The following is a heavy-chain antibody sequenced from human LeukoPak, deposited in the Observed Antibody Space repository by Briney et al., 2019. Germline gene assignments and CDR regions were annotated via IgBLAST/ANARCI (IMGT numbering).Heavy chain of an antibody. CDR1: GGSISSSSYY. J-gene: IGHJ5*02. V-gene: IGHV4-39*01. CDR3: AQETVTNPT. CDR2: IYYSGST. Sequence: PSETLSLTCTVSGGSISSSSYYWGWIRQPPGKGLEWIGSIYYSGSTYYNPSLKSRVTISVDTSKNQFSLKLSSVAAADTAVYYCAQETVTNPTWGQGTLVTVSS. D-gene: IGHD4-17*01.